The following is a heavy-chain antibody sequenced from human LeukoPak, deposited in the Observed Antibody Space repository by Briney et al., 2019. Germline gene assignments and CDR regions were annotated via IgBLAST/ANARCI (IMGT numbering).Heavy chain of an antibody. D-gene: IGHD2/OR15-2a*01. CDR2: IYTDGST. CDR1: GFTVSSNY. V-gene: IGHV3-53*01. Sequence: PGGSLRLSCAASGFTVSSNYTNWVRQAPGKGLEWVSVIYTDGSTNYVDSVKGRFTISKDNSKNTLYLQMNSLRAEDTAVYYCASGRMKGDYYYYMDVWGKGTTVTVSS. CDR3: ASGRMKGDYYYYMDV. J-gene: IGHJ6*03.